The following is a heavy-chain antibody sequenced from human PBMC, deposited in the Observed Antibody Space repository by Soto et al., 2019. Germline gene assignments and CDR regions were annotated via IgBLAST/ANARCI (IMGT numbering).Heavy chain of an antibody. J-gene: IGHJ3*01. CDR2: IHSDGITT. V-gene: IGHV3-74*01. D-gene: IGHD1-1*01. CDR1: GFTFSTYW. CDR3: ATGPTPAFAF. Sequence: GGSLRLSCAASGFTFSTYWMHWVRQAPGKGLVWVSRIHSDGITTHYADSVTGRFTISRDNAKNTVFLQMNSLRAEDTAVYYCATGPTPAFAFWGRGTMVTVSS.